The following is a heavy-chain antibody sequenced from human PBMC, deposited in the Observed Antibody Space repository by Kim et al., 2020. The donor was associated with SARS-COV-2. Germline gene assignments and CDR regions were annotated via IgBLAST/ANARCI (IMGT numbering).Heavy chain of an antibody. J-gene: IGHJ6*02. Sequence: GGSLRLSCAASGFTFSGYWMTWVRQAPGKGLEWVANIKDDGDERYYVDSVKGRFIISRDNAKNSLYLQVNRLRVDDTAVYYCARKRGNYGLDVWGQGTTV. CDR3: ARKRGNYGLDV. CDR2: IKDDGDER. D-gene: IGHD3-10*01. CDR1: GFTFSGYW. V-gene: IGHV3-7*05.